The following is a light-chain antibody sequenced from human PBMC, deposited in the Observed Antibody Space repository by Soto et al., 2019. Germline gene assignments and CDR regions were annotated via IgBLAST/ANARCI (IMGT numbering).Light chain of an antibody. V-gene: IGLV2-14*01. Sequence: QSVLNQPASVSGSPGQSITISCTGTSRDVGAYNYVSWYQQHPGKAPKLMVYDVTNRPSGVSDRFSGSKSGNTASLTISGLQAEDEADYFCSSHSNITPYVFGTGTKVTVL. CDR3: SSHSNITPYV. CDR1: SRDVGAYNY. CDR2: DVT. J-gene: IGLJ1*01.